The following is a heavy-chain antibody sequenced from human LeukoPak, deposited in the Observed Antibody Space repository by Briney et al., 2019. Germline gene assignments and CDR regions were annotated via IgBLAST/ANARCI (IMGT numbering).Heavy chain of an antibody. CDR2: ISAYNGNT. Sequence: ASVKVSCKASGYTFTSYGISWVRQAAGQGLEWMGWISAYNGNTNYAQKLQGRVTMTTDTSTSTAYMELRSLRSDDTAVYYCARALVMVRGVTTYYFDYWGQGTLVTVSS. CDR1: GYTFTSYG. CDR3: ARALVMVRGVTTYYFDY. V-gene: IGHV1-18*04. D-gene: IGHD3-10*01. J-gene: IGHJ4*02.